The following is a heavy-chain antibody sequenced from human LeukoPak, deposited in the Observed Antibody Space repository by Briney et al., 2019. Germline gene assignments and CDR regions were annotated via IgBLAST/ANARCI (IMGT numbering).Heavy chain of an antibody. Sequence: GSLRLSCAASGFTVSSNYMSWVRQAPGKGLEWIGSIYYGGSTYYNPSLKTRVAISVDTSKNQFSLKLNSVTAADTAVYYCARRPYSTFDIWGQGTLVTVSS. CDR1: GFTVSSNY. CDR3: ARRPYSTFDI. J-gene: IGHJ3*02. D-gene: IGHD6-13*01. CDR2: IYYGGST. V-gene: IGHV4-39*01.